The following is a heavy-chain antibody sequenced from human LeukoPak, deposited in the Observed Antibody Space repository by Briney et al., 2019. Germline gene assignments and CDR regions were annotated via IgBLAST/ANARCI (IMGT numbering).Heavy chain of an antibody. Sequence: GGSLRLSCAASGFTFSDYYMSWIRQAPGKGLEWVSYISSSGSTIYYADSVKGRFTISRDNAKNSLCLQMNSLRAEDTAVYYCARDQDIAARYGMDVWGQGTTVTVSS. D-gene: IGHD6-6*01. CDR2: ISSSGSTI. CDR3: ARDQDIAARYGMDV. CDR1: GFTFSDYY. J-gene: IGHJ6*02. V-gene: IGHV3-11*01.